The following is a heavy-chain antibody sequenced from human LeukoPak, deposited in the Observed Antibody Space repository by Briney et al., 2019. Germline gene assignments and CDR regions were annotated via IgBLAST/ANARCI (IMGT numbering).Heavy chain of an antibody. D-gene: IGHD3-22*01. CDR3: AGLGYDSSGRYFDY. CDR1: GGSISSSSYY. Sequence: SETLSLTCTVSGGSISSSSYYWGWIRQPPGKGLEWIGSIYYSGSTHYNPSLKSRVTISVDTSKNQFSLKLSSVTAADTAVYYCAGLGYDSSGRYFDYWGQGTLVTVSS. J-gene: IGHJ4*02. CDR2: IYYSGST. V-gene: IGHV4-39*01.